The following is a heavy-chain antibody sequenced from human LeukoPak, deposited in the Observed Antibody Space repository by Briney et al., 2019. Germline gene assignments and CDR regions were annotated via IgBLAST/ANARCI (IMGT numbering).Heavy chain of an antibody. Sequence: GGSLRLSCAASGFTFSSYEMNWVRQAPGKGLEWVSYITSSGNTIYYADSVKGRFTISRDNAKNSLYLQMNSLRAEDTAVYYCARLTTMTTTGGPFDYWGQGTLVTVSS. J-gene: IGHJ4*02. CDR2: ITSSGNTI. V-gene: IGHV3-48*03. CDR1: GFTFSSYE. CDR3: ARLTTMTTTGGPFDY. D-gene: IGHD4-17*01.